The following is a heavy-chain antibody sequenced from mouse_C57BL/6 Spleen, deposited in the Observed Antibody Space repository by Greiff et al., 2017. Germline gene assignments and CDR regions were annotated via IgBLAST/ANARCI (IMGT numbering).Heavy chain of an antibody. Sequence: VQLQQPGAELVMPGASVKLSCKASGYTFTSYWMHWVKQRPGQGLEWIGEIDPSDSYTNYNQKFKGKSTLTVDKSYSTAYMQLSSRTSEDSAVYYCARGSPAWFAYWGQGTLVTVSA. CDR3: ARGSPAWFAY. J-gene: IGHJ3*01. CDR1: GYTFTSYW. CDR2: IDPSDSYT. V-gene: IGHV1-69*01.